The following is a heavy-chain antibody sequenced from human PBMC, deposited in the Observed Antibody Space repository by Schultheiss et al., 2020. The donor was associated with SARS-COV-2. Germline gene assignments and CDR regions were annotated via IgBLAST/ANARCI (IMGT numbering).Heavy chain of an antibody. D-gene: IGHD3-3*01. CDR1: GYSFTSYW. CDR2: IYPGDSDT. V-gene: IGHV5-51*01. CDR3: ARQVTRYDFWSGYSSPYGMDV. Sequence: GESLKISCKGSGYSFTSYWIGWVRQMPGKGLEWMGIIYPGDSDTRYSPSFQGQVTISADKSISTAYLQWSSLKASDTAMYYCARQVTRYDFWSGYSSPYGMDVWGKESKVTVSS. J-gene: IGHJ6*04.